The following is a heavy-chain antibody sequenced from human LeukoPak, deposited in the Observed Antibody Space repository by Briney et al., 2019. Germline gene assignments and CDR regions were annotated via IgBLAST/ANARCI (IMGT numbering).Heavy chain of an antibody. D-gene: IGHD5-18*01. CDR1: GGSFSGYY. V-gene: IGHV4-34*01. J-gene: IGHJ4*02. CDR2: INHSGST. Sequence: SETLSLTCAVYGGSFSGYYWSWIRQPPGKGLEWIGEINHSGSTNYNPSLKSRVTISVDTSKNQFSLKLSSVTAGDTAVYYCAREPMDTAMVTPTSVGFDYWGQGTLVTVSS. CDR3: AREPMDTAMVTPTSVGFDY.